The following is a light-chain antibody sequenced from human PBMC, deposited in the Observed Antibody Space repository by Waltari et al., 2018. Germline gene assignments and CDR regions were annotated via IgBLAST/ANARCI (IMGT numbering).Light chain of an antibody. CDR3: AVWDDSLSAWL. CDR1: SSTIGRNT. V-gene: IGLV1-44*01. Sequence: QSVLTKPPSASGTPGQRVTISCSGSSSTIGRNTVTWYQPIPGTAPKLVIYINDQRPSGVPDRFSGSKSGTSASLAISGLQSDDEAEYSCAVWDDSLSAWLFGGGTKLAVL. CDR2: IND. J-gene: IGLJ3*02.